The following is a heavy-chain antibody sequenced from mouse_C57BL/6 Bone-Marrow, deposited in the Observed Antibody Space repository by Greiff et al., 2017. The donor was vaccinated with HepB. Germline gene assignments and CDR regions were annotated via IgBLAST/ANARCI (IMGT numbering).Heavy chain of an antibody. J-gene: IGHJ2*01. D-gene: IGHD1-1*01. V-gene: IGHV5-6*01. CDR3: ARHDYYGSSSCLDY. Sequence: EVNLVESGGDLVKPGGSLKLSCAASGFTFSSYGMSWVRQTPDKRLEWVATISSGGSYTYYPDSVKGRFTISRDNAKNTLYLQMSSLKSEDTAMYYCARHDYYGSSSCLDYWGQGTTLTVSS. CDR2: ISSGGSYT. CDR1: GFTFSSYG.